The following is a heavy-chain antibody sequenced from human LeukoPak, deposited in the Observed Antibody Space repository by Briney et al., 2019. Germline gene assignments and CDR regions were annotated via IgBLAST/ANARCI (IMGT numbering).Heavy chain of an antibody. CDR2: ISSNGGST. J-gene: IGHJ4*02. V-gene: IGHV3-64D*06. D-gene: IGHD3-10*01. Sequence: GGSLRPSCSASGFTFSNYAMHWVRQAPGKGLEYVSSISSNGGSTYYADPVKGRFTISRDNSKNTLYLQMSSLRAEDTAVYYCVSPSYGSGSYELDYWGQGTLVTVSS. CDR1: GFTFSNYA. CDR3: VSPSYGSGSYELDY.